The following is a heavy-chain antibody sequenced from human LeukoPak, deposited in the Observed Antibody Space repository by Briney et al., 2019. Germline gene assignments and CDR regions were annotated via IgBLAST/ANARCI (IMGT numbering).Heavy chain of an antibody. D-gene: IGHD6-19*01. CDR1: GGSISSYY. V-gene: IGHV4-4*07. J-gene: IGHJ4*02. Sequence: SETLSLTCTVSGGSISSYYWSWIRQPAGKGLEWIGRIYTSGSTNYNPSLKSRVTMSVDTSKNQFSLKLTSVTAADTATYYCARETSLAGFASGLEFNYWGQGILVTVSS. CDR3: ARETSLAGFASGLEFNY. CDR2: IYTSGST.